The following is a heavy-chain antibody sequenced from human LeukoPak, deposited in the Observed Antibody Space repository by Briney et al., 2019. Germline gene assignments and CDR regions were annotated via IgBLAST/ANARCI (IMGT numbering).Heavy chain of an antibody. Sequence: ASVKVSCKAAGYSFSVFFIHWVRHAPGQGLECMGIINPSGGTTSYPQKFQGRVTMTRDTSTSTVYMELTSLRSEDTAVYYCAREFGDNRKPFDIWGQGTMVTVSS. CDR2: INPSGGTT. D-gene: IGHD3-16*01. V-gene: IGHV1-46*01. J-gene: IGHJ3*02. CDR1: GYSFSVFF. CDR3: AREFGDNRKPFDI.